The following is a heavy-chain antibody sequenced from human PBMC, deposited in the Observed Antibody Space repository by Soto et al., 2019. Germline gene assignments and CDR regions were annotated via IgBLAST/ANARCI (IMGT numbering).Heavy chain of an antibody. CDR1: GFSIDRYW. Sequence: GGSLRLSCAASGFSIDRYWMTWVRQAPGKGLEWVADIKQDGSETYYVDSVRGRFTISRDNAKDSIYFQMASLRAEDTAPYYCARGGFSYGTGIEHWGQGTLVTVSS. J-gene: IGHJ4*02. D-gene: IGHD5-18*01. CDR2: IKQDGSET. CDR3: ARGGFSYGTGIEH. V-gene: IGHV3-7*01.